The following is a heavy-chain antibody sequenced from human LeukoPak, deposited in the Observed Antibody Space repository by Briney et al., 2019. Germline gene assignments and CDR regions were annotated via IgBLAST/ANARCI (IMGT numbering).Heavy chain of an antibody. CDR2: INPYNGNT. J-gene: IGHJ4*02. Sequence: GASVKVSCKASGYTFTSYGISWVRQAPGQGLEWMGWINPYNGNTNYAQRLQGRVTMTTDTFTSAAYLELRSLRSDDTAVYYCAKDAVPAALGEYFFDYWGQGTRVTVSS. CDR3: AKDAVPAALGEYFFDY. D-gene: IGHD2-2*01. V-gene: IGHV1-18*01. CDR1: GYTFTSYG.